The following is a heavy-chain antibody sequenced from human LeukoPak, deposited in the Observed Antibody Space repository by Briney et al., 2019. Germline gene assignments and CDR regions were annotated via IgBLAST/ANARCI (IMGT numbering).Heavy chain of an antibody. Sequence: PGGSLRLSCAASGFTFTNAWMNWVRQAPGKGLEWVANIKQDGSEKYYVDSVKGRFTISRDNAKNSLFLQMNSLRADDTAVYYCARDTRTFDYWGQGTLVTVSS. V-gene: IGHV3-7*01. J-gene: IGHJ4*02. D-gene: IGHD1-26*01. CDR2: IKQDGSEK. CDR3: ARDTRTFDY. CDR1: GFTFTNAW.